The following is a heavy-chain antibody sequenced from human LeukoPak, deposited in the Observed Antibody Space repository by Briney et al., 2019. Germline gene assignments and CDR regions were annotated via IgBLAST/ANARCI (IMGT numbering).Heavy chain of an antibody. Sequence: GGSLRLSCAASGFTFSTYAMTWVRQAPGKGLEWVSGISGSGGSTYYADSVKGRFTISRDNSKSTLYLQMNSLRAEDTAVYYCAKDLDCSSASCRPDYWGQGTLVTVSS. V-gene: IGHV3-23*01. D-gene: IGHD2-2*01. J-gene: IGHJ4*02. CDR3: AKDLDCSSASCRPDY. CDR2: ISGSGGST. CDR1: GFTFSTYA.